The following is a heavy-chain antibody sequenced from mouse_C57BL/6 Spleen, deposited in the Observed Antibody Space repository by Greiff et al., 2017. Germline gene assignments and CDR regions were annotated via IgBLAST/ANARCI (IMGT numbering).Heavy chain of an antibody. D-gene: IGHD1-1*01. J-gene: IGHJ1*03. CDR1: GYTFTSYW. CDR3: ARGVVASDWYFDV. CDR2: IHPNSGST. Sequence: QVQLQQSGAELVKPGASVKLSCKASGYTFTSYWMHWVKQRPGQGLEWIGMIHPNSGSTNYNEKFKSKATLPVDKSSSTAYMQLSSLTSEDSAVYYGARGVVASDWYFDVWGTGTTVTVSS. V-gene: IGHV1-64*01.